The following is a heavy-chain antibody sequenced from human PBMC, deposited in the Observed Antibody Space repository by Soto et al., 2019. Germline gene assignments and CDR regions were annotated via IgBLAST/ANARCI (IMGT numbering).Heavy chain of an antibody. Sequence: PGGSLILSCAASGFMFSTFALSWVRQAPGKGLEWVSAISGGGDGTDYADSVKGRFTISRDNSKNTLYLQMNRLRAEDTAVYYCAGPGYSSQDYWGQGALVTVSS. CDR1: GFMFSTFA. CDR3: AGPGYSSQDY. J-gene: IGHJ4*02. V-gene: IGHV3-23*01. D-gene: IGHD5-12*01. CDR2: ISGGGDGT.